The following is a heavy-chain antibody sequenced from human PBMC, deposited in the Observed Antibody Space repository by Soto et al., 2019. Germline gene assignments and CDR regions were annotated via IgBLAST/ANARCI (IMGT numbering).Heavy chain of an antibody. V-gene: IGHV3-64*01. CDR2: ISSNGGST. Sequence: GGSLRLSCAASGFTFSSYAMHWVRQAPGKGLEYVSAISSNGGSTYYANSVEGRFTISRDNSKNTLYLQMGSLRAEDMAVYYCARGYDFWSGPGGFDYWGQGTLVTVSS. D-gene: IGHD3-3*01. CDR3: ARGYDFWSGPGGFDY. J-gene: IGHJ4*02. CDR1: GFTFSSYA.